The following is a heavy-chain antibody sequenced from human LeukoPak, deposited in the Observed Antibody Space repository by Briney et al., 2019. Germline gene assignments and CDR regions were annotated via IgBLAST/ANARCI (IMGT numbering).Heavy chain of an antibody. CDR1: GGSISSYY. CDR3: ARTMMSLIAAAGSKDTLLKFDP. Sequence: AETLSLTCTVSGGSISSYYWSWIRQPPEKGLEWIGHIYYSGSTNYNPSPKSRVTISVITSKNQITQMLRSVTAADTDVYYCARTMMSLIAAAGSKDTLLKFDPWGQGTLVTVSS. D-gene: IGHD6-13*01. V-gene: IGHV4-59*08. CDR2: IYYSGST. J-gene: IGHJ5*02.